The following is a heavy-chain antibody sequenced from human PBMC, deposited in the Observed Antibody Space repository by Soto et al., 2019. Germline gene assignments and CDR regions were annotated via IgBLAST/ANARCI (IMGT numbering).Heavy chain of an antibody. D-gene: IGHD3-22*01. Sequence: ASVKVSCKASGYTFTSYGISWVRQAPGQGLEWMGWINSYNGNTNYAQKLQGRVTMTTDTSTSTAYMELRSLRSDDTAVYYCARDKTRYYDSSGYQAYYYYYGMDVWGQGTTVTVSS. CDR2: INSYNGNT. CDR3: ARDKTRYYDSSGYQAYYYYYGMDV. J-gene: IGHJ6*02. CDR1: GYTFTSYG. V-gene: IGHV1-18*01.